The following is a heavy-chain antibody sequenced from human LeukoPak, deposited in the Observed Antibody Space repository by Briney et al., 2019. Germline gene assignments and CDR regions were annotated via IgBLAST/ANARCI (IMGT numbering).Heavy chain of an antibody. Sequence: GGSLRLSCAASGFTVSSNYMSWVRQAPGKGLEWVSVIYSGGSTYYADSVKGRFTISRDNSKNTLYLQMNSLRAEDTAVYYCARDLLGMATGGDYWGQGTLVTVSS. CDR3: ARDLLGMATGGDY. J-gene: IGHJ4*02. CDR1: GFTVSSNY. D-gene: IGHD5-24*01. V-gene: IGHV3-53*01. CDR2: IYSGGST.